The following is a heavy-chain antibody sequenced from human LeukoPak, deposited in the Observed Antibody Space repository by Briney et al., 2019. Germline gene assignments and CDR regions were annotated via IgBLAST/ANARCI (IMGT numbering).Heavy chain of an antibody. CDR1: GGSFSGYH. CDR2: VNYGEST. CDR3: ARSDLYGDYPPGKY. V-gene: IGHV4-34*01. Sequence: SETLPLTCAVFGGSFSGYHWSWIRQPPGKGLEWIGGVNYGESTNYNPSLKSRVTISVDTSKNQFSLKLSSVTAADTAVYYCARSDLYGDYPPGKYWGQGTLVTVSS. J-gene: IGHJ4*02. D-gene: IGHD4-17*01.